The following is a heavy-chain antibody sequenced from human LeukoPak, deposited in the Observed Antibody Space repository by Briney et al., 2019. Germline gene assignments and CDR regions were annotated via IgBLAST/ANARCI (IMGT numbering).Heavy chain of an antibody. CDR1: GFTVSSNS. J-gene: IGHJ4*02. CDR3: AKDKYVGCFDY. V-gene: IGHV3-21*01. CDR2: ISGSGGNT. D-gene: IGHD2-15*01. Sequence: GGSLRLSCTVSGFTVSSNSMSWVRQAPGRGLEWVSGISGSGGNTYYADSVKGRFTISRDNAKNSLYLQMNSLRAEDTAVYYCAKDKYVGCFDYWGQETLVTVSS.